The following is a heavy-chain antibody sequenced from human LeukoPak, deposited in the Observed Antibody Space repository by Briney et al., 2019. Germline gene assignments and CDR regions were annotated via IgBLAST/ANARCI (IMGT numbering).Heavy chain of an antibody. Sequence: PGGSLRLSCAASGFTFDDYGMSWVCQAPGKGLEWVSGINWNGGSTGYADSVKGRFTISRDNAKNSLYLQMNSLRAEDTALYYCARDWIGDSSSSSDYWGQGTLVTVSS. J-gene: IGHJ4*02. CDR3: ARDWIGDSSSSSDY. CDR1: GFTFDDYG. V-gene: IGHV3-20*04. D-gene: IGHD6-6*01. CDR2: INWNGGST.